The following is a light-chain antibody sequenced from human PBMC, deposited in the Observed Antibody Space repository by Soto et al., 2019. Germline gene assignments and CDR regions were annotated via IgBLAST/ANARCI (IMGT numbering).Light chain of an antibody. CDR2: DAS. J-gene: IGKJ1*01. CDR1: QGISSY. CDR3: QQYDNYRA. Sequence: IRMTQSPSSFSAYTLDRVTITCRASQGISSYLAWYQQKPGKAPKLLIYDASTLESGVPSRLSGSGSGTEFTLAISSMKPDDFATHYCQQYDNYRAFGQGTKVDIK. V-gene: IGKV1-8*01.